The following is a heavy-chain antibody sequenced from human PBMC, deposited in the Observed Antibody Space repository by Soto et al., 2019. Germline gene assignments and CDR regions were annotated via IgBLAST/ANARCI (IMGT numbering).Heavy chain of an antibody. J-gene: IGHJ6*02. CDR2: ISVYSGDT. CDR3: ASTQGSGYCSSASCRTGMDV. D-gene: IGHD2-2*01. CDR1: GYTFSSYG. Sequence: QVQLVQSGAEVTKPGASVKVSCKASGYTFSSYGVTWVRQAPGQGLEWMGWISVYSGDTNYAQNLKGRVTMTTETSTKTSYRDLRSLTFDDTAVYYCASTQGSGYCSSASCRTGMDVWGQGTTVTVSS. V-gene: IGHV1-18*01.